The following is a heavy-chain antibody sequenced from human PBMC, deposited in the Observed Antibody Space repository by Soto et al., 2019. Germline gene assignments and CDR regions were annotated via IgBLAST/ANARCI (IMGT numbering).Heavy chain of an antibody. CDR2: IYYSGST. CDR3: AREIYDGNSSSWSWFDP. J-gene: IGHJ5*02. Sequence: SETLSLTCTVSGGSISSYYWSWIRQPPGKGLEWIGYIYYSGSTNYNPSLKSRVTISVDTSKNQFSLKLSSVTAADTAVYYCAREIYDGNSSSWSWFDPWGQGTLVTVSS. CDR1: GGSISSYY. V-gene: IGHV4-59*01. D-gene: IGHD6-13*01.